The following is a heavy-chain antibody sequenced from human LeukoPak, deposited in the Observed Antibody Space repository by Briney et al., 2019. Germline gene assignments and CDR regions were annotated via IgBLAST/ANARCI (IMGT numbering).Heavy chain of an antibody. D-gene: IGHD4-17*01. Sequence: GGSLRLSSGDSGFTLSSYAMIWVRQAPGKGLEWGTALSGSGGTTYYADSVKSRFTISRDNSKNTLYLHFDSLRADATAVYYCATESENYGDFVWGQGTLVTVSS. J-gene: IGHJ4*02. CDR2: LSGSGGTT. CDR3: ATESENYGDFV. V-gene: IGHV3-23*01. CDR1: GFTLSSYA.